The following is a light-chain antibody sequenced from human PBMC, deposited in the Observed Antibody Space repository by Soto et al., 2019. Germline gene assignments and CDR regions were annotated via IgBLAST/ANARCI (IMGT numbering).Light chain of an antibody. Sequence: DIVMTQSPDSLTVSLGERATINCKSSQSLLSSSNNKNYLAWYQQKPGQPPKLLISWASIRDSGVPDRFSGSGSVATFTLTISGLQAEDVAVYYCQQYYNSPITFGQGTRLEIK. J-gene: IGKJ5*01. V-gene: IGKV4-1*01. CDR2: WAS. CDR3: QQYYNSPIT. CDR1: QSLLSSSNNKNY.